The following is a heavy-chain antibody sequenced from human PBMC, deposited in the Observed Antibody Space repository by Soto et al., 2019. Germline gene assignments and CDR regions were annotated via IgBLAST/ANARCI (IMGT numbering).Heavy chain of an antibody. D-gene: IGHD5-12*01. J-gene: IGHJ4*02. Sequence: GESLKISCKGSGYSFTSYWISWVRQMPGKGLEWMGRIDPSDSYTNYSPSFQGYATISADKSISTAYLQWSSLKASDTAMYYCARQRWLQSGLDFDYWGQGTLVTVSS. CDR2: IDPSDSYT. V-gene: IGHV5-10-1*01. CDR1: GYSFTSYW. CDR3: ARQRWLQSGLDFDY.